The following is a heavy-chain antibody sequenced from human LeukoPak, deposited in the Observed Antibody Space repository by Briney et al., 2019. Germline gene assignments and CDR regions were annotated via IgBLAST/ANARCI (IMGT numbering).Heavy chain of an antibody. CDR1: GFTFSSYA. CDR2: ISYDGSNK. J-gene: IGHJ4*02. CDR3: ARGSGDNYYDLPHFDY. Sequence: PGRSLRLSCAASGFTFSSYAMHWVRQAPGKGLEWVAAISYDGSNKYYADSVKGRFTISRDNSKNTLYLQMNSLRAEDTAVYYCARGSGDNYYDLPHFDYWGQGTLVTVSS. D-gene: IGHD3-22*01. V-gene: IGHV3-30*14.